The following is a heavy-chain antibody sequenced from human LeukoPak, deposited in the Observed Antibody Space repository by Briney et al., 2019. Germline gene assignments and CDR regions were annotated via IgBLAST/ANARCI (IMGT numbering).Heavy chain of an antibody. CDR3: ARIVGATFDY. Sequence: PGGSLRLSCAASGFTFSSYSMNWVRQAPGEGLEWVSSISSSSSYIYYADSVKGRFTISRDNAKNSLYLQMNSLRAEDTAVYYCARIVGATFDYWGQGTLVTVSS. V-gene: IGHV3-21*01. CDR2: ISSSSSYI. J-gene: IGHJ4*02. D-gene: IGHD1-26*01. CDR1: GFTFSSYS.